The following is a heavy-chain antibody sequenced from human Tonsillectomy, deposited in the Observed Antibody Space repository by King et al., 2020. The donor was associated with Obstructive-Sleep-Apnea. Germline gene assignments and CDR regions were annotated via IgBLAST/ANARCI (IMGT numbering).Heavy chain of an antibody. Sequence: QLQESGPGLVKPSETLSLTCTVSGGFISSSNYFWGWIRQPPGKGLEWIGSIFFSGSTYYRPSLQSRVTISVDTSKNQFSLKMSSVTAADTAVYYCARHELAIAANDYWGQGTLVTVSS. CDR2: IFFSGST. CDR3: ARHELAIAANDY. D-gene: IGHD2-15*01. J-gene: IGHJ4*02. CDR1: GGFISSSNYF. V-gene: IGHV4-39*01.